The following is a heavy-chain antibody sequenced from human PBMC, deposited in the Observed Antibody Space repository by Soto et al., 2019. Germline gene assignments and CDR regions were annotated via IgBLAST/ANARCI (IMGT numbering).Heavy chain of an antibody. CDR2: IYYSGST. CDR3: AREGGGGYSSSWYWLHWFDP. D-gene: IGHD6-13*01. Sequence: PSETLSLTCTVSGGSICSYYWSWIRQPPGKGLEWIGYIYYSGSTNYNPSLKSRVTISVDTSKNQFSLKLSSVTAADTAVYYCAREGGGGYSSSWYWLHWFDPWGQGTLVTVSS. V-gene: IGHV4-59*01. J-gene: IGHJ5*02. CDR1: GGSICSYY.